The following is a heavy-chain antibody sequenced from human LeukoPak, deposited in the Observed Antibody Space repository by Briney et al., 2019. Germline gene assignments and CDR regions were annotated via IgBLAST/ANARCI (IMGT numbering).Heavy chain of an antibody. CDR3: ARRTPINDIVVVPCFHN. CDR2: MYYSGTT. CDR1: RFSLSSGYS. V-gene: IGHV4-38-2*02. Sequence: SETLSLTCTVARFSLSSGYSWAWIRQSPGKGLEWIGSMYYSGTTYYNPSLKSRITISVDMSKNQFSRKLSSVTAADTAVYYCARRTPINDIVVVPCFHNWGQGTLVTVSS. J-gene: IGHJ4*02. D-gene: IGHD3-22*01.